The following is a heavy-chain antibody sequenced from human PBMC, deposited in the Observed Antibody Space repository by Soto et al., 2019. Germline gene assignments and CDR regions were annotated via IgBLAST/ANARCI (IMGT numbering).Heavy chain of an antibody. CDR3: ARGGGSTKVDY. V-gene: IGHV4-31*03. J-gene: IGHJ4*02. CDR1: GGSITSSGYY. CDR2: TSNSGST. D-gene: IGHD2-2*01. Sequence: QVQLQESGPGLVKPSQTLSLTCTVSGGSITSSGYYWSWIRQHPGEGLEWIGFTSNSGSTSYNPSRKSRVTISVGTSSNQFSLNLKAVAAADTAVYYGARGGGSTKVDYWGQGTLVTVSP.